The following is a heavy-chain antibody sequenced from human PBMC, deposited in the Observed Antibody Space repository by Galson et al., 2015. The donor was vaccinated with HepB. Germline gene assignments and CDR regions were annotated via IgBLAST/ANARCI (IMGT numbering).Heavy chain of an antibody. CDR3: AKLGITMIVVVITTRFDY. V-gene: IGHV3-23*01. CDR2: ISGSGGST. D-gene: IGHD3-22*01. CDR1: GFTFSSYA. Sequence: SLRLSCAASGFTFSSYAMSWVRQAPGKGLEWVSAISGSGGSTYYADSVKGRFTISRDNSKNTLYLQMNSLRAEDTAVYYCAKLGITMIVVVITTRFDYWGQGTLVTVSS. J-gene: IGHJ4*02.